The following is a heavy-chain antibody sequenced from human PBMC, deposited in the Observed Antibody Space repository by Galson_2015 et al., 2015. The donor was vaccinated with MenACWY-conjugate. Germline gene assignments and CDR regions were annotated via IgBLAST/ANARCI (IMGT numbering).Heavy chain of an antibody. CDR1: GFTFSSYA. Sequence: SLRLSCAASGFTFSSYAMSWVRQAPGKGLEWVSAISGSGGSTHYADSVKGRFTISRDNSKNTLYLQMNSLRAEDTAVYYCAKARLYCSGGSCYTHYYYYGMDVLGQGTTVTVSS. J-gene: IGHJ6*02. D-gene: IGHD2-15*01. CDR3: AKARLYCSGGSCYTHYYYYGMDV. CDR2: ISGSGGST. V-gene: IGHV3-23*01.